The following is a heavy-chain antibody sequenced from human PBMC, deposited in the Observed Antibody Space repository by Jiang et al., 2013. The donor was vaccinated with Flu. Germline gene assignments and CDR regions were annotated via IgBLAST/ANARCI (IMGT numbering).Heavy chain of an antibody. D-gene: IGHD1-20*01. Sequence: VQLLESGGGLVKPGGSLRVSCAASGFTFSDAWLTWVRQAPGKGLEWVGRIKSKSDGETTEYATAMKGRFTISRDDSRNTLYLQMNSLKTEDTAVYYCAAAITSTNWYFDLWGLAPWSLSPQ. CDR1: GFTFSDAW. CDR3: AAAITSTNWYFDL. CDR2: IKSKSDGETT. J-gene: IGHJ2*01. V-gene: IGHV3-15*01.